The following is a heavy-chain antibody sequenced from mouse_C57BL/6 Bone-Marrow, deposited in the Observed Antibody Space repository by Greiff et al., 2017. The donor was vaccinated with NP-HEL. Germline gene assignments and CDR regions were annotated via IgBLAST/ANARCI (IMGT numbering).Heavy chain of an antibody. V-gene: IGHV5-6*01. Sequence: EVKLMESGGDLVKPGGSLKLSCAASGFTFSSYGMSWVRQTPDKRLEWVATISSGGSYTYYPDSVKGRFTISRDNAKNTLYLQMSSLKSEETAMYYCARPDGYSAWFAYWGQGTLVTVSA. CDR2: ISSGGSYT. CDR1: GFTFSSYG. CDR3: ARPDGYSAWFAY. D-gene: IGHD2-3*01. J-gene: IGHJ3*01.